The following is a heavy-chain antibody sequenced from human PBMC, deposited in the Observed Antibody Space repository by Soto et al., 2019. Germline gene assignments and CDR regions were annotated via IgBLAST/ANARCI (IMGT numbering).Heavy chain of an antibody. V-gene: IGHV4-4*02. CDR2: ILPSGRT. D-gene: IGHD4-17*01. Sequence: QVQLEESGPGLVKPSGTLSLRCAVSGGSITNSNWWNWVRQTPEKGLEWIRQILPSGRTNYNPSLATRVTMSVYTSKNQSSLILTSVTAADTALYFCARSDYGDSNSQVFDHWGQGTLVTVSS. J-gene: IGHJ4*02. CDR1: GGSITNSNW. CDR3: ARSDYGDSNSQVFDH.